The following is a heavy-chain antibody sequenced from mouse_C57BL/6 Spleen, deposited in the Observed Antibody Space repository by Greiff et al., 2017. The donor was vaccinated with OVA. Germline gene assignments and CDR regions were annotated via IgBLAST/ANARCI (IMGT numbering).Heavy chain of an antibody. Sequence: DVQLQESGPGLVKPSQSLSLTCSVTGYSITSGYYWNWIRQFPGNKLEWMGYISYDGSNNYNPSLKNRISITRDTSKNQFFLKLNSVTTEDTATYYCAREDYGSCMDYWGQGTSVTVSS. CDR3: AREDYGSCMDY. D-gene: IGHD1-1*01. CDR1: GYSITSGYY. CDR2: ISYDGSN. J-gene: IGHJ4*01. V-gene: IGHV3-6*01.